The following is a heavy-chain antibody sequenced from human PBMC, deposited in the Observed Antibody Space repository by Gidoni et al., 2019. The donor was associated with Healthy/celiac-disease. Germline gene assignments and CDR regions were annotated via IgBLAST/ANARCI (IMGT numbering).Heavy chain of an antibody. CDR2: IKSKTDGGTT. V-gene: IGHV3-15*01. D-gene: IGHD3-22*01. CDR3: TTSLYYYDSSGYYPDC. CDR1: GFTFSNAL. Sequence: EVQLVESGGGLVKPGGSLRLSCAASGFTFSNALLSWVRQAPGKGLEWVGRIKSKTDGGTTDYAAPVKGRFTISRDDSKNTLYLQMNSLKTEDTAVYYCTTSLYYYDSSGYYPDCWGQGTLVTVSS. J-gene: IGHJ4*02.